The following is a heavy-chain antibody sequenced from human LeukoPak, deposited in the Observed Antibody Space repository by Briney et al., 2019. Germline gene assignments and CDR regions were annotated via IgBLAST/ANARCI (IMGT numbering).Heavy chain of an antibody. CDR2: IFYSGST. D-gene: IGHD5-18*01. CDR3: ASSGYSYGLRDY. J-gene: IGHJ4*02. V-gene: IGHV4-39*07. Sequence: SETLSLTCTVSGDSISSSSSYWGWIRQPPGKGLEWIGSIFYSGSTYYNPSLKSRVTISVDTSKNQFSLKLSSVTAADTAVYYCASSGYSYGLRDYWGQGTLVTVSS. CDR1: GDSISSSSSY.